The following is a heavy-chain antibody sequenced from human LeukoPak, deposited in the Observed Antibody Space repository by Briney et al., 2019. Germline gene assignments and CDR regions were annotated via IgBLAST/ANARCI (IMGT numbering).Heavy chain of an antibody. V-gene: IGHV4-34*01. CDR3: ARVTYYYGSGSRPGQKRPVYYGMDV. J-gene: IGHJ6*02. D-gene: IGHD3-10*01. CDR1: GGSFSGYY. CDR2: INHSGST. Sequence: PSETLSLTCAVYGGSFSGYYWSWIRQPPGKGLEWIGEINHSGSTNYNPSLESRVTISVDTSKNQFSLKLSSVTAVDTAVYYCARVTYYYGSGSRPGQKRPVYYGMDVWGQGTTVTVSS.